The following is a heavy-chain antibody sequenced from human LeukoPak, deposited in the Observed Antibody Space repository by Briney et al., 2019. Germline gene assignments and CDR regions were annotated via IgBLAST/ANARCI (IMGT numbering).Heavy chain of an antibody. D-gene: IGHD2-2*01. CDR3: ARDQGFCSSTSCSNAYYYYYGMDV. CDR1: GYTFTGYY. V-gene: IGHV1-2*02. Sequence: ASMKVSCKASGYTFTGYYMHWVRQAPGQGLEWMGWINPNSGGTNYAQKFQGRVTMTRDTSISTAYMELSRLRSDDTAVYYCARDQGFCSSTSCSNAYYYYYGMDVWGQGTTVTVSS. J-gene: IGHJ6*02. CDR2: INPNSGGT.